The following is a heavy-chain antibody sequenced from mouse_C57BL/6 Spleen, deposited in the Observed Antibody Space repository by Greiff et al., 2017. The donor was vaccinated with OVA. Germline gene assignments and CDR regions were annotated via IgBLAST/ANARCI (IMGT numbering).Heavy chain of an antibody. J-gene: IGHJ3*01. V-gene: IGHV5-17*01. CDR3: ARKEGFAY. Sequence: EVQLQESGGGLVKPGGSLKLSCAASGFTFSDYGMHWVRQAPEQGLEWVAYISSGSSTIYYADTVKGRFTISRDNAKNTLFLQMTSLRSEDTAMYYCARKEGFAYWGQGTLVTVSA. CDR1: GFTFSDYG. CDR2: ISSGSSTI.